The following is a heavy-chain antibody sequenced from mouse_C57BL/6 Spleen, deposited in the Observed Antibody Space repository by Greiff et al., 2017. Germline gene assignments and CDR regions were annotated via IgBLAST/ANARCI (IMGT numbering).Heavy chain of an antibody. V-gene: IGHV5-4*03. J-gene: IGHJ1*03. Sequence: EVMLVESGGGLVKPGGSLKLSCAASGFTFSSYAMSWVRQTPEKRLEWVATISDGGSYTYYPDNVKGRFTISRDNAKNNLYLQMSHLKSEDTAMYYCARGDYSGSSHWYFDVWGTGTTVTVSS. CDR2: ISDGGSYT. D-gene: IGHD1-1*01. CDR1: GFTFSSYA. CDR3: ARGDYSGSSHWYFDV.